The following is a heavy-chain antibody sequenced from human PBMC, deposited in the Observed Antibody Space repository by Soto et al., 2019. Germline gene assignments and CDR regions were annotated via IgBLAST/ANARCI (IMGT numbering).Heavy chain of an antibody. Sequence: QVQLQESGPGLVKPSQTLSLTCTVSGGSISSGGYYWSWIRQHPGQGLEWIGYIYYSGSTYYNPPLKSRVTISVATSKNQFSLKLSSVTAADTAVYYCARGGIAAAAPPDYWGQGTLVTVSS. D-gene: IGHD6-13*01. V-gene: IGHV4-31*03. J-gene: IGHJ4*02. CDR3: ARGGIAAAAPPDY. CDR2: IYYSGST. CDR1: GGSISSGGYY.